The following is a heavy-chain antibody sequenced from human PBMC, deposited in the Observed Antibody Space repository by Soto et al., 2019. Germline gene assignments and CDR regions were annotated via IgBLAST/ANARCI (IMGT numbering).Heavy chain of an antibody. CDR3: ARQDIGGSGWYCDAFDI. D-gene: IGHD6-19*01. CDR2: IYPGDSDT. CDR1: GYSFTSDW. V-gene: IGHV5-51*01. J-gene: IGHJ3*02. Sequence: GESLNISCKGSGYSFTSDWIGWVRQMPGKGLEWMGIIYPGDSDTRYSPSFQGQVTISADKSISTAYLQWSSLKASDTAMYYCARQDIGGSGWYCDAFDIWGQGKMVTV.